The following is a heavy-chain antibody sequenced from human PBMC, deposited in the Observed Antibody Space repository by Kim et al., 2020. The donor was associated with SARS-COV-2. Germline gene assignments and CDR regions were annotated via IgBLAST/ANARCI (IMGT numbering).Heavy chain of an antibody. Sequence: SMNGRFTISRDNAKHSLYLQMNSLRAEDTALYYCAKDPITRTNGDAFDIWGQGTMVTVSS. V-gene: IGHV3-9*01. J-gene: IGHJ3*02. D-gene: IGHD3-10*01. CDR3: AKDPITRTNGDAFDI.